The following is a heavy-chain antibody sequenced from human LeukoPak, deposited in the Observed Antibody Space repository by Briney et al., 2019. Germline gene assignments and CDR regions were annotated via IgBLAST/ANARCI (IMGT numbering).Heavy chain of an antibody. CDR1: GFTFSSYS. V-gene: IGHV3-21*01. J-gene: IGHJ6*03. CDR3: ARVRVDLYYYYMDV. D-gene: IGHD3-3*01. CDR2: ISSSSSYI. Sequence: PGGSLRLSCAASGFTFSSYSMNWVRQAPGKGLEWVSSISSSSSYIYYADSVKGRFTISRDNAKNSLYLQMNSLRAEDTAVYYCARVRVDLYYYYMDVWGKGTTVTISS.